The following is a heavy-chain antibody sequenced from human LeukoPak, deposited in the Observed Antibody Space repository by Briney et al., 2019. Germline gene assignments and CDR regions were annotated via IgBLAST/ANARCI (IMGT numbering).Heavy chain of an antibody. Sequence: GGSLRLSCAVSGFTVSSNDMSWVRQAPGKGLDWVSVIYSGGSTYYADSVKGRFTISRDNSKNTLYLQMNSLRAEDTAVYYCAKVSGKAVATYYFDYWGQGTLVTVSS. J-gene: IGHJ4*02. CDR3: AKVSGKAVATYYFDY. CDR2: IYSGGST. V-gene: IGHV3-66*01. D-gene: IGHD6-19*01. CDR1: GFTVSSND.